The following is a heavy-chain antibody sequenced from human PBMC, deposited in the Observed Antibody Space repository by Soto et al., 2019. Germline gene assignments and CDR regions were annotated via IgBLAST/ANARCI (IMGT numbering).Heavy chain of an antibody. D-gene: IGHD3-22*01. CDR3: ARATKGPYYYDSSGYPYYYYYYGMDV. V-gene: IGHV4-31*03. Sequence: SETLSLTCSVSGGSISSGGYYWSWIRQHPGKGLEWIGYIYYSGSTYYNPSLKSRVTISVDTSKNQFSLKLSSVTAADTAVYYCARATKGPYYYDSSGYPYYYYYYGMDVWGQGTTVTVS. CDR1: GGSISSGGYY. J-gene: IGHJ6*02. CDR2: IYYSGST.